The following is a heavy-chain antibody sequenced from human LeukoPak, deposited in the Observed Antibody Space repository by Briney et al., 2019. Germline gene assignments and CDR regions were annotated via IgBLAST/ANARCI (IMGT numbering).Heavy chain of an antibody. CDR1: GFTFTNYA. D-gene: IGHD4-17*01. CDR3: AKREKGTTGRFFDY. J-gene: IGHJ4*02. Sequence: GGSLRLSCAASGFTFTNYAMTWVRQAPGEGLEWVSGISEGVGNTYYADSVKGRFTISRDHSKNTLYLQMNSLRAEDTALYYCAKREKGTTGRFFDYWGQGTLVTVSS. V-gene: IGHV3-23*01. CDR2: ISEGVGNT.